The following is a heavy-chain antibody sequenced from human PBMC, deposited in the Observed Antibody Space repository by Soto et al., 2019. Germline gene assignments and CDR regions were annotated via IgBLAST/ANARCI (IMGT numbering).Heavy chain of an antibody. D-gene: IGHD3-16*02. Sequence: GGSLRLSCAASGFTFSSYSMNWVRQAPGKGPEWVSSISSSSSYIYYADSVKGRFTISRDNAKNSLYLQMNSLRAEDTAVYYCARMGMITFGGVIGDDAFDIWGQGTMVTVSS. CDR2: ISSSSSYI. CDR1: GFTFSSYS. CDR3: ARMGMITFGGVIGDDAFDI. J-gene: IGHJ3*02. V-gene: IGHV3-21*01.